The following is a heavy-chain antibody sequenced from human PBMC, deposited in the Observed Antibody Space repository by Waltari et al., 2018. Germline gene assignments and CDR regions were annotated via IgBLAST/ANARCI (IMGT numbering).Heavy chain of an antibody. J-gene: IGHJ4*02. D-gene: IGHD2-21*01. V-gene: IGHV1-69*10. CDR1: EGTFSSYI. CDR3: AACGVDCSLGFDY. CDR2: NTPRLRTA. Sequence: QVQLVQSGAEVKKAGSSVKVSCKASEGTFSSYIFNWVRQAPGRGLQWRGVNTPRLRTANYAPNFTGSVTITEHKPTHTAFMELSSLTSEDPAVYYCAACGVDCSLGFDYWGQGTLVTVSS.